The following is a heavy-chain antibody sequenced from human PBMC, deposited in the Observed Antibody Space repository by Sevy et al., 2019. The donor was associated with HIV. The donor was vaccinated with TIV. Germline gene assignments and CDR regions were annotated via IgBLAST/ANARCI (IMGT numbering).Heavy chain of an antibody. CDR1: GYSFTSYW. CDR3: ARQRTIGPDCSGGSCYGGNDAFDI. V-gene: IGHV5-51*01. Sequence: GESLKISCKGSGYSFTSYWIGWVRQMPGKGLEWMGIIYPGDSDTRHSPSFQGQVTISADKSISTAYLQWGSLKASDTAMYYCARQRTIGPDCSGGSCYGGNDAFDIWGQGTMVTVSS. D-gene: IGHD2-15*01. CDR2: IYPGDSDT. J-gene: IGHJ3*02.